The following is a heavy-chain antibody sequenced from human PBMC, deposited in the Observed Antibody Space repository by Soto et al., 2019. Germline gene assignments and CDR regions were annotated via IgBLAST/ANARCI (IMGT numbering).Heavy chain of an antibody. CDR3: ARALGGSDAFDI. V-gene: IGHV4-30-2*01. CDR1: GDSISSGGYP. Sequence: SETLSLTCAVSGDSISSGGYPWSWIRQPPGKGLEWIGYIYHSGSSHYNPSLKSRVTISVDRSKNQFSLKLSSMTAADTAVYYCARALGGSDAFDIWGQGTMVTVSS. D-gene: IGHD1-26*01. CDR2: IYHSGSS. J-gene: IGHJ3*02.